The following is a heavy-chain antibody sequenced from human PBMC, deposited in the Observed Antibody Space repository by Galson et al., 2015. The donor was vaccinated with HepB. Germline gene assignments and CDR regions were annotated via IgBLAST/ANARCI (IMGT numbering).Heavy chain of an antibody. V-gene: IGHV4-61*01. CDR1: GGSVSSGSYY. CDR2: IYYSGST. D-gene: IGHD3-16*01. CDR3: ARGRGVYYDTD. J-gene: IGHJ4*02. Sequence: TLSLTCTVSGGSVSSGSYYWSWIRQPPGKGLEWIGYIYYSGSTNYNPSLKSRVTISVDTSKNQFSLKLSSVTAADTAVYYCARGRGVYYDTDWGQGTLVTVSS.